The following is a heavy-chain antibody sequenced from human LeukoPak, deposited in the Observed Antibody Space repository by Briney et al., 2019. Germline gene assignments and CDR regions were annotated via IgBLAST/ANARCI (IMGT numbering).Heavy chain of an antibody. CDR2: INHSAST. Sequence: SETLSHTCAVYRGSFSGYYWSWIRQPPGKGLEWIGEINHSASTNYNPSLKSRVTISVDTSKNQFSLKLSSVTAADTAVYYCARGIAVAGPEDYWGQGTLVTVSS. CDR1: RGSFSGYY. J-gene: IGHJ4*02. CDR3: ARGIAVAGPEDY. V-gene: IGHV4-34*01. D-gene: IGHD6-19*01.